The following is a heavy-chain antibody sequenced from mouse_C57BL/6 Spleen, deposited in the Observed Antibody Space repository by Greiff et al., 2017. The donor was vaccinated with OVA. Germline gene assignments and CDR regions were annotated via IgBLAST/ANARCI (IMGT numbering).Heavy chain of an antibody. Sequence: EVKLMESGGGLVKPGGSLKLSCAASGFTFSDYGMHWVRQAPEKGLEWVAYISSGSSTIYYADTVKGRFTISRDNAKNTLFLQMTSLRSEDTAMYYCARIGLVVFDYWGQGTTLTVSS. J-gene: IGHJ2*01. V-gene: IGHV5-17*01. CDR2: ISSGSSTI. CDR3: ARIGLVVFDY. CDR1: GFTFSDYG. D-gene: IGHD3-3*01.